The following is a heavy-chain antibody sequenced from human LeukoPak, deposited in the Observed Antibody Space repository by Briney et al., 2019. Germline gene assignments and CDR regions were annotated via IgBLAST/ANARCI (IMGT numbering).Heavy chain of an antibody. J-gene: IGHJ5*02. CDR3: ARRQLLFAGFFHP. D-gene: IGHD2-2*01. Sequence: ASFKDSWKAFGYTFNDYYMHRVRPAPGERLEWIGWINPNRGCKNYAQKFQGRVTMTRGKSNNTAFTEVRRPECHGTALLYCARRQLLFAGFFHPWGQGTLVTVSS. CDR2: INPNRGCK. CDR1: GYTFNDYY. V-gene: IGHV1-2*02.